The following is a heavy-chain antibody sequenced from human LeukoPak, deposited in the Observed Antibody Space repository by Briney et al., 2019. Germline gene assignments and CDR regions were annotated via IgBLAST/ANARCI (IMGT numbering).Heavy chain of an antibody. Sequence: GGSLRLSCAASGFTFSTYAMTWVRQAPGKGLEWVSGISGGGSYTYYADSVKGRFTISRDNSKNTLSLQMSSLRAEDTAVYYCAKDSRGTTTTIYYFDCWGQGTLVTVSS. CDR3: AKDSRGTTTTIYYFDC. CDR2: ISGGGSYT. V-gene: IGHV3-23*01. J-gene: IGHJ4*02. CDR1: GFTFSTYA. D-gene: IGHD4-17*01.